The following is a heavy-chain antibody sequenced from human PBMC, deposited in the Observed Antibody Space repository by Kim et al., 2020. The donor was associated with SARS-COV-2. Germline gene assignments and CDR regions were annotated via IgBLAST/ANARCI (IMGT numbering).Heavy chain of an antibody. J-gene: IGHJ6*02. D-gene: IGHD6-6*01. CDR3: VRDEGGLVGMDV. Sequence: INYVDSVKGRFTITRDNAKRALFLQMNSLRADDTAVYFCVRDEGGLVGMDVWGLGTTVTVSS. V-gene: IGHV3-11*05. CDR2: I.